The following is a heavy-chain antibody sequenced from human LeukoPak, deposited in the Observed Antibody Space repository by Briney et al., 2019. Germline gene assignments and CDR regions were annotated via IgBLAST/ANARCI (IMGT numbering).Heavy chain of an antibody. J-gene: IGHJ4*02. D-gene: IGHD2-15*01. CDR3: ATQGYCSGNTCEAFDY. CDR2: IKSKIDGGTL. CDR1: GFTFNSAW. V-gene: IGHV3-15*01. Sequence: PGGSLRLSCAASGFTFNSAWMNWVRHAPGKGLEWVGRIKSKIDGGTLDYTAPVKGRFTISRDDSKNVVYLQMNSLKTEDTAVYYCATQGYCSGNTCEAFDYWGQGTLVTVSS.